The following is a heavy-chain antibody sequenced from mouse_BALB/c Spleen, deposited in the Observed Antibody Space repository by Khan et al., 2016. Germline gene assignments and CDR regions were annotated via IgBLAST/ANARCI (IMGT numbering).Heavy chain of an antibody. CDR2: ISSGSSTI. D-gene: IGHD2-1*01. Sequence: EVELVESGGGLVQPGGSRKLSCAASGFIFSSFGMHWIRQAPEKGLEWVAYISSGSSTIYYADTVKGRFTISRDNPKNTLFLQMTSLMSEDTAMYYCVRVGGNYVGNVMDYWGQGTSVTVSS. CDR1: GFIFSSFG. J-gene: IGHJ4*01. CDR3: VRVGGNYVGNVMDY. V-gene: IGHV5-17*02.